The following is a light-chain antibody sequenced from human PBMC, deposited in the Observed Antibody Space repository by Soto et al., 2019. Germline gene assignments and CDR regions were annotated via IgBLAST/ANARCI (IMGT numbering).Light chain of an antibody. V-gene: IGLV3-9*01. Sequence: SYELTQPLSVSVALGQTARITCGGNNIGNKNVHWYQQKPGQAPVLVIYRDSNRPSGIPERFSGSNSGNTATLTISRAQAGDEADYYCQVGDSSTVFGGGTQLTVL. J-gene: IGLJ3*02. CDR1: NIGNKN. CDR2: RDS. CDR3: QVGDSSTV.